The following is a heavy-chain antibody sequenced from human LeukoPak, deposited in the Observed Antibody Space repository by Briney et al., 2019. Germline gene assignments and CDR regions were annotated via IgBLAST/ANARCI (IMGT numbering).Heavy chain of an antibody. D-gene: IGHD6-25*01. CDR2: IYASGST. J-gene: IGHJ6*03. CDR1: GASISSYY. V-gene: IGHV4-4*07. Sequence: PSQTLSLTCTVSGASISSYYWSWIRQPAGKGLEWIGRIYASGSTNYNPSRKSRVDMSVDTSKTQFSLKLTSVTAADTAVYYCAREQRLGLIRNMDVWGKGTTVTVSS. CDR3: AREQRLGLIRNMDV.